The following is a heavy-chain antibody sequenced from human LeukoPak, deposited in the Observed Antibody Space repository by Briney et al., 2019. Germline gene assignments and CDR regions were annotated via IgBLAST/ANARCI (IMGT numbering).Heavy chain of an antibody. CDR1: GYTFTGYY. CDR3: ASWAGGNAPVASFDY. V-gene: IGHV1-2*02. Sequence: VASVKIFCKPSGYTFTGYYMHWMRQAPGQGLEWVGWINLNSGDTNYAQKFQGRVTITRDTSISTAYMELRRLRSDDTAVYYCASWAGGNAPVASFDYWGQGTLDTVSS. J-gene: IGHJ4*02. D-gene: IGHD1-14*01. CDR2: INLNSGDT.